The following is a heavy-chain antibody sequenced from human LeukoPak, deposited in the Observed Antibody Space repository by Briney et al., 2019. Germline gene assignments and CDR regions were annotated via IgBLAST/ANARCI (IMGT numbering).Heavy chain of an antibody. D-gene: IGHD1-26*01. V-gene: IGHV1-2*02. Sequence: ASVKVSRKASGYTFTGHYMHWVRQAPGQGLEWMGWINLHSGGTNYAQNFQGRVIMTGDTSISTAYMELSRLRSDDTAVYYCARGRATDFFDYWGQGTLVIVSS. CDR3: ARGRATDFFDY. J-gene: IGHJ4*02. CDR2: INLHSGGT. CDR1: GYTFTGHY.